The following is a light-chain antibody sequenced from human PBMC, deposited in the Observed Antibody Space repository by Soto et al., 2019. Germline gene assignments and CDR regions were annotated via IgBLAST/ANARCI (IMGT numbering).Light chain of an antibody. CDR2: EVN. CDR3: SSYAGSSNV. Sequence: QSALTQPPSASGSPGQSVAISCTGTSSDDGGYNYVSWYQQHPGKAPKLMIYEVNKRPSGVPDRFSGSKSGNTVSLTVSGLQAEDEADYYCSSYAGSSNVFGTGTKVTVL. CDR1: SSDDGGYNY. J-gene: IGLJ1*01. V-gene: IGLV2-8*01.